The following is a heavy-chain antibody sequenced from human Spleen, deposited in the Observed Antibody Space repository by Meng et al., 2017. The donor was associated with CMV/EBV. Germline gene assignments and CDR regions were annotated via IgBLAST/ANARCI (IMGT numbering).Heavy chain of an antibody. CDR1: GSTSSSSYD. CDR2: IYYSRPN. D-gene: IGHD3-22*01. J-gene: IGHJ4*02. CDR3: ARHYYRWGDPNYFDY. Sequence: GSTSSSSYDWCWIRQPRRKGLEWIGCIYYSRPNYYNPSLTRRVTISVATSTNPSSLKLSSVTAADTAVYYCARHYYRWGDPNYFDYWGQGTLVTVSS. V-gene: IGHV4-39*01.